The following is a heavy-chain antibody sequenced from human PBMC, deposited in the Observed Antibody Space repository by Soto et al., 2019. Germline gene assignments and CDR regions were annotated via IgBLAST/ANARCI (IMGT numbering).Heavy chain of an antibody. J-gene: IGHJ3*02. Sequence: GGSLRLSCAASGFTFSSYSMNGGRQAPGKGLEWVSSISSSSSYIYYADSVKGRFTISRDNAKNSLYLQMNSLRAEDTAVYYCARAADYYDSSGYYYGAFDIWGQGTMVTVSS. CDR1: GFTFSSYS. CDR2: ISSSSSYI. D-gene: IGHD3-22*01. CDR3: ARAADYYDSSGYYYGAFDI. V-gene: IGHV3-21*01.